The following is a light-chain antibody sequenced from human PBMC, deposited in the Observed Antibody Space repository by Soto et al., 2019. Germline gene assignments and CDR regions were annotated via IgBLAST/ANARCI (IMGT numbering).Light chain of an antibody. CDR1: QDIRNH. CDR3: QHVDSLPRFT. J-gene: IGKJ2*01. V-gene: IGKV1-33*01. CDR2: DVS. Sequence: DIQMTQAPSSLSASVGDRVTITCQASQDIRNHLNWYQHRPGKAPKLLIYDVSNLETGVPSRFIGSRSGTDFTFSISSPPPADVATYYYQHVDSLPRFTFGQGTKLQVK.